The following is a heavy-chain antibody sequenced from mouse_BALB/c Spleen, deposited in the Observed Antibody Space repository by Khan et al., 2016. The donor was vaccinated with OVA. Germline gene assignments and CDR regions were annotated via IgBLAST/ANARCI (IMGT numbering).Heavy chain of an antibody. V-gene: IGHV1-7*01. Sequence: QVQLQQSGAELAKPGASVKMSCKASGYTFSTYWIHWVKQRPGQGLEWIGYIDPSSGYTYYNQRFHDKATLTADKSSSTAYMQLSSLTSEDSAVYYCARDRIDYWGQGTTLSVSS. CDR2: IDPSSGYT. CDR3: ARDRIDY. CDR1: GYTFSTYW. J-gene: IGHJ2*01.